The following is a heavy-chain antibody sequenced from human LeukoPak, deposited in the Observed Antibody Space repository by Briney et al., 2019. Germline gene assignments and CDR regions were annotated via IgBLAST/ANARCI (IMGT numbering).Heavy chain of an antibody. J-gene: IGHJ4*02. CDR3: TKDDDSTSYYFDY. CDR1: GFTFSSYW. Sequence: GGSLRLSCAASGFTFSSYWMYWVRQAPGRGLVWVSRINSDGSTTSYADSVKGRFTISRDNAKNTLYLQMNSLRAEDTAVYYCTKDDDSTSYYFDYWGQGTLVTVSS. CDR2: INSDGSTT. V-gene: IGHV3-74*01. D-gene: IGHD2-2*01.